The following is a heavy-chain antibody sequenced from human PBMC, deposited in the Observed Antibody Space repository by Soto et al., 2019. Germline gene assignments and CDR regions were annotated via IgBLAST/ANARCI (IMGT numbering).Heavy chain of an antibody. D-gene: IGHD5-12*01. Sequence: SETLSLTCTVSGGSISSGDYYWSWIRQPPGKGLEWIGYIYYSGSTNYNPSLKSRVTISVDTSKNQFSLKLSSVTAADTAVYYCARVRYDRSMWAFDIWGQGTMVTVSS. J-gene: IGHJ3*02. CDR3: ARVRYDRSMWAFDI. V-gene: IGHV4-61*08. CDR2: IYYSGST. CDR1: GGSISSGDYY.